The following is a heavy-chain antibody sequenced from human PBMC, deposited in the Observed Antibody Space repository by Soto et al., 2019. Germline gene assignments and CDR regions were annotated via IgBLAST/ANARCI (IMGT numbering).Heavy chain of an antibody. CDR3: ARTRGYGDYDLDY. Sequence: EVQLLESGGGLVQPGGSLRLSCAAYGFTFSSYAMTWVRQAPGKGLEWGSAISYSGVSTYYADSVKGRFTISRDSSENTLSLQMNSLRVDDSAVYYCARTRGYGDYDLDYWGQGTLVTVSS. CDR2: ISYSGVST. D-gene: IGHD5-12*01. CDR1: GFTFSSYA. J-gene: IGHJ4*02. V-gene: IGHV3-23*01.